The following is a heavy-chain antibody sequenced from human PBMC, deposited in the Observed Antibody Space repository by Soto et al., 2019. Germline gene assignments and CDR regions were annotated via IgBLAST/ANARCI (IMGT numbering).Heavy chain of an antibody. D-gene: IGHD3-9*01. CDR2: ISYDGSNK. CDR1: GFTFSSYG. J-gene: IGHJ4*02. Sequence: GGSLRLSCEASGFTFSSYGMHCVRQAPCKGLDGVAVISYDGSNKYYADSVKGRFTISRDNSKNTLYLQMNSLRAEDTAVYYCAKAILTENWGQGTLVPVSS. CDR3: AKAILTEN. V-gene: IGHV3-30*18.